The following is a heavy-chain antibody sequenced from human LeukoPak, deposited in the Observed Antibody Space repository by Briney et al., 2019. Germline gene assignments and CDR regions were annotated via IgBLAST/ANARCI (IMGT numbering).Heavy chain of an antibody. CDR3: ARGVVPADYYFDY. CDR1: GFTFSRYW. CDR2: ITSDGSST. J-gene: IGHJ4*02. Sequence: GGSLRLSCAASGFTFSRYWMHWVRQAPGKGLVWVSRITSDGSSTSYAGSVKGRLTISRDNAKNTLYLQMNSLRAEDTAVYYCARGVVPADYYFDYWGQGTLVTVSS. D-gene: IGHD2-2*01. V-gene: IGHV3-74*01.